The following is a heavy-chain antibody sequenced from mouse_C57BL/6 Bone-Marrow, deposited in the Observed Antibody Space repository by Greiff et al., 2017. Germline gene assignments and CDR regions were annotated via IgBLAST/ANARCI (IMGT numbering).Heavy chain of an antibody. CDR2: SYPRSGNT. D-gene: IGHD2-14*01. Sequence: QVQLQQPGAELARPGASVKLSCKASGYTFTSYGIRWVKQRTGQGLEWIGESYPRSGNTYYNEKFKGKATLTADKSSSTAYMELRSLTSEDSAVYFCARWVRQDYYAMDYWGQGTSVTGSS. V-gene: IGHV1-81*01. CDR1: GYTFTSYG. J-gene: IGHJ4*01. CDR3: ARWVRQDYYAMDY.